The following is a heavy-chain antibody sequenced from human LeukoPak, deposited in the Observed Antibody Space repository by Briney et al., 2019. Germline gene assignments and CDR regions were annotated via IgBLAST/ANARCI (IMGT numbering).Heavy chain of an antibody. Sequence: ASVKVSCKASGYTFTSYGVNWVRQAPGRGLEWMGWISPYTANTNYAQKLQGRVTVTTDTSTSTAYMELRSLRSDDTAVYYCAREGYYDSSGAPDYWGQGTLVTVSS. J-gene: IGHJ4*02. D-gene: IGHD3-22*01. CDR2: ISPYTANT. CDR1: GYTFTSYG. V-gene: IGHV1-18*01. CDR3: AREGYYDSSGAPDY.